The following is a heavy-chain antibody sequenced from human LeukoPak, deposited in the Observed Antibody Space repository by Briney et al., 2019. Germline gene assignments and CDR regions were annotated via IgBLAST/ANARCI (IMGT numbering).Heavy chain of an antibody. CDR1: GFTFSSYA. V-gene: IGHV3-30-3*02. CDR3: AKTLSRGYSGYAPLRMSAHYFDY. CDR2: ISYDGSNK. J-gene: IGHJ4*02. D-gene: IGHD5-12*01. Sequence: GRSLRLSCAASGFTFSSYAMHWVRQAPGKGLEWVAVISYDGSNKYYADSVKGRFTISRDNSKNTLYLQMNSLRAEDTAVYYCAKTLSRGYSGYAPLRMSAHYFDYWGQGTLVTVSS.